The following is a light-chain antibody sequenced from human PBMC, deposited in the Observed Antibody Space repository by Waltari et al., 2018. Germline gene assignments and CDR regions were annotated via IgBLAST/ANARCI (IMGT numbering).Light chain of an antibody. CDR2: DTS. J-gene: IGKJ4*01. CDR3: QQYDISPLT. Sequence: EIGLRQSPGTRACSPGERANLSCRASQTVRATYLAWYQQKPGQAPTLVIHDTSSRATGIPDRFSGSGSGTDFSLTISSLEPEDFAVYYCQQYDISPLTFGGGTKVETK. CDR1: QTVRATY. V-gene: IGKV3-20*01.